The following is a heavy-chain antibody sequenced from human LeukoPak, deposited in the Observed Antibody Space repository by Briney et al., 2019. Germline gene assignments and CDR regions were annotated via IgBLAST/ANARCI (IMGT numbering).Heavy chain of an antibody. CDR2: IFGDGVKT. D-gene: IGHD3-16*01. J-gene: IGHJ6*02. V-gene: IGHV3-23*01. CDR1: GFTFSGHS. CDR3: ARVGDWSNYFGMDA. Sequence: GGSLRLSCAASGFTFSGHSMTWVRQTPGKGLEWVSVIFGDGVKTYYADSLKGRFTISRDSSKSTLYLQMNSLRANDTAVYYCARVGDWSNYFGMDAWGQGTTVSVSS.